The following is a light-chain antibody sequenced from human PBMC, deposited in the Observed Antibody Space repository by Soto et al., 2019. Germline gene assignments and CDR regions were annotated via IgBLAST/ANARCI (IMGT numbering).Light chain of an antibody. Sequence: DIQMTQSPSFVSASVGDRVTITCRASQGISRWLAWYQQRPGKAPELLIYGASSLQGGVPSRFSGSGSGTAFTLTISSLQPEDFATYYCQQANSFPLTFGQGTRLEIK. CDR3: QQANSFPLT. CDR1: QGISRW. J-gene: IGKJ5*01. CDR2: GAS. V-gene: IGKV1-12*01.